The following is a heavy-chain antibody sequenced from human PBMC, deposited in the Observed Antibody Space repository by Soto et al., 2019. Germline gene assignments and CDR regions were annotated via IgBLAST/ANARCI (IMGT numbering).Heavy chain of an antibody. CDR1: GGTFSSYA. CDR2: IIPIFGTA. Sequence: SVKVSCKASGGTFSSYAISWVRQAPGQGLEWMGGIIPIFGTANYAQKFQGRVTITADESTSTAYMELSSLRSEDTAVYYCARDLTIFGVVITSLYYYYGMDVWGQGTTVTVSS. V-gene: IGHV1-69*13. D-gene: IGHD3-3*01. J-gene: IGHJ6*02. CDR3: ARDLTIFGVVITSLYYYYGMDV.